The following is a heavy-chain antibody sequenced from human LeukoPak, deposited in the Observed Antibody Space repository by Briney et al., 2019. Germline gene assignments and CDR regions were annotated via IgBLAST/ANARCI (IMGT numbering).Heavy chain of an antibody. D-gene: IGHD6-19*01. CDR3: ARVGHRLGGWYYFDE. Sequence: TGGSLRLSCGVSGFPFSSFGMQWVRQVPGKGLEWVAAITFDGQTKYYADSVKGRFSISRDNSNNTLYLVMNSLRREDTAVFYCARVGHRLGGWYYFDEWGQGTLVIVSS. CDR1: GFPFSSFG. J-gene: IGHJ4*02. CDR2: ITFDGQTK. V-gene: IGHV3-30*03.